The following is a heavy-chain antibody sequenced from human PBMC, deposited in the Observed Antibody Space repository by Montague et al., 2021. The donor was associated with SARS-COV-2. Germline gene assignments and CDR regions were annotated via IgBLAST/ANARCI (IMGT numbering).Heavy chain of an antibody. D-gene: IGHD4-17*01. V-gene: IGHV4-34*01. CDR1: DGSFSDYS. CDR3: ARGGGYSDLHYFDY. Sequence: SETLSLTCAVYDGSFSDYSWTWIRQPPGKGLEWIGEINHRGSTNXNPSLKSRVTISVDRSKNQFSLRLSSVTAADTAVYYCARGGGYSDLHYFDYWGQGTLVTVSS. J-gene: IGHJ4*02. CDR2: INHRGST.